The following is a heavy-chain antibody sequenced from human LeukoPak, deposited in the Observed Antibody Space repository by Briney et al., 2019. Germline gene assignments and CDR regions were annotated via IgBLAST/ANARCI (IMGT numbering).Heavy chain of an antibody. D-gene: IGHD4-17*01. V-gene: IGHV4-34*01. CDR2: INHSGST. J-gene: IGHJ4*02. CDR1: GGSFSGYY. CDR3: AREDGDGTIDY. Sequence: SETLSLTCAVYGGSFSGYYWSWIRQPPGKGLEWIGEINHSGSTNYNPSLKSRVTISVDTSKNQFSLKLSSVTAADTAVYYCAREDGDGTIDYWGQGTLVTVSS.